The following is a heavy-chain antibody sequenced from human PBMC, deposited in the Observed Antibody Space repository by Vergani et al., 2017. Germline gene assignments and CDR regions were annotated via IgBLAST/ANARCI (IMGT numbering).Heavy chain of an antibody. D-gene: IGHD4-17*01. CDR1: GVSISSISYY. CDR3: ARGHDRSDYGDHSTLPFDY. V-gene: IGHV4-39*07. J-gene: IGHJ4*02. CDR2: INHSGST. Sequence: QLQLQESGPGLVKPSETLSLTCTVSGVSISSISYYWSWIRQPPGKGLEWIGEINHSGSTNYNPSLKSRVTISVDTSKNQFSLKLSSVTAADTAVYYCARGHDRSDYGDHSTLPFDYWGQGTLVTVSS.